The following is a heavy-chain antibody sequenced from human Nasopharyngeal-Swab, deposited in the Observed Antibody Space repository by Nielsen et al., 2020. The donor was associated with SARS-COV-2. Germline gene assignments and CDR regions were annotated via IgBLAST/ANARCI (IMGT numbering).Heavy chain of an antibody. V-gene: IGHV3-30*03. CDR1: GFTFSSYG. Sequence: GGSLRLSCAASGFTFSSYGMHWVRQAPGKGLEWVAVISYDGSNKYYADPVKGRFTISRDNAKNSLYLQMNSLRAEDTAVYYCARDSGSTAVYYYYYYGMDVWGQGTTVTVSS. CDR2: ISYDGSNK. D-gene: IGHD3-10*01. J-gene: IGHJ6*02. CDR3: ARDSGSTAVYYYYYYGMDV.